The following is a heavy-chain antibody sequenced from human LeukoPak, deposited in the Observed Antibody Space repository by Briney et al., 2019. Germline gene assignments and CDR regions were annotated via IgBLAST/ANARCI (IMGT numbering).Heavy chain of an antibody. CDR3: ARSTRGDSNGQGDDLDI. D-gene: IGHD3-22*01. J-gene: IGHJ3*02. CDR1: GFTLSDHG. CDR2: IWNDGSKK. Sequence: GGSLRLSCAASGFTLSDHGMHWVRQAPGKGLEWVAVIWNDGSKKYYGDSVKGRFTISRDTSKNTLDLQMDSLRGEDTAVYYCARSTRGDSNGQGDDLDIWGQGTMVTVSA. V-gene: IGHV3-33*01.